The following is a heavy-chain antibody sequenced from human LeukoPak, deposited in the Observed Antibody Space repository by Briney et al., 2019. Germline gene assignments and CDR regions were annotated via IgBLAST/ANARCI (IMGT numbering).Heavy chain of an antibody. CDR2: IVTSGGST. V-gene: IGHV3-23*01. D-gene: IGHD3-10*01. J-gene: IGHJ4*02. Sequence: PGGSLRLSCAASGFTFSTYAMSWVRQAPGKGLEWVSGIVTSGGSTYYADSVKGRFTISRDNSKNSLYLQMNSLRADDTALYYCASRSSGRAGFDYWGQGPVVTVS. CDR1: GFTFSTYA. CDR3: ASRSSGRAGFDY.